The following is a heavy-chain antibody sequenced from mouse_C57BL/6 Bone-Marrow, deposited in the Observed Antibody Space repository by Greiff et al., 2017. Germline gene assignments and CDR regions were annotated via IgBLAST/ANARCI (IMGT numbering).Heavy chain of an antibody. CDR3: ARNYGSSAWVAY. Sequence: EVQLQQSGAELVKPGASVKLSCTASGFNIKDYYMHWVKQRTEQGLEWIGRIDPEDGETKYAPNLQGKATITADTYSNTSYLQLSSLTSEDTAVYYCARNYGSSAWVAYWGQGTLVTVSA. CDR1: GFNIKDYY. CDR2: IDPEDGET. J-gene: IGHJ3*01. D-gene: IGHD1-1*01. V-gene: IGHV14-2*01.